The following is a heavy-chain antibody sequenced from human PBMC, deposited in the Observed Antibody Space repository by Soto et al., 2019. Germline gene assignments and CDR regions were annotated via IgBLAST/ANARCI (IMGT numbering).Heavy chain of an antibody. CDR3: AKIRVVLMSQTFDY. V-gene: IGHV3-23*01. CDR2: ISGSGGST. CDR1: GFTFSSYA. Sequence: GGSLRLSCAASGFTFSSYAMSWVRQAPGKGLEWVSAISGSGGSTYYADSVKGRFTISRDNSKNTLYLQMNSPRAEDTAVYYCAKIRVVLMSQTFDYWGQGTLVTVSS. D-gene: IGHD2-8*01. J-gene: IGHJ4*02.